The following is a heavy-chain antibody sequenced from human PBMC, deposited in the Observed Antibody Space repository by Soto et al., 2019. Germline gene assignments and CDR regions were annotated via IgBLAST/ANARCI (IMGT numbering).Heavy chain of an antibody. CDR3: ASPDPSDGNDSAGGLDAFDI. J-gene: IGHJ3*02. Sequence: ASVKVSCKASGYTFTSYAMHWVRQAPGQRLEWMGWINAGNGNTKYSQKFQGRVTITRDTSASTAYMELSSLRSEDTAVYYCASPDPSDGNDSAGGLDAFDIWGQGTMVTVSS. D-gene: IGHD1-1*01. CDR2: INAGNGNT. V-gene: IGHV1-3*01. CDR1: GYTFTSYA.